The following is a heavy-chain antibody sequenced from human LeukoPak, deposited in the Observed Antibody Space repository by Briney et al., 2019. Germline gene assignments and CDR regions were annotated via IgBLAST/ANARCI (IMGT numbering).Heavy chain of an antibody. CDR2: INHSGST. Sequence: SETLSLTCAVYGGSFSGYYWSWIRQPPGKGLEWIGEINHSGSTNYNPSPKSRVTISVDTSKNQFSLKLSSVTAADTAVYYCAREGSDYYGSGIPGYWGQGTLVTVSS. J-gene: IGHJ4*02. D-gene: IGHD3-10*01. V-gene: IGHV4-34*01. CDR1: GGSFSGYY. CDR3: AREGSDYYGSGIPGY.